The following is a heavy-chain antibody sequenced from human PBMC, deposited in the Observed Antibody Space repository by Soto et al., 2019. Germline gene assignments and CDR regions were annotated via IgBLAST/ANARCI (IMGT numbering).Heavy chain of an antibody. D-gene: IGHD3-10*01. Sequence: QVQLQESGPGLVKPSETLSLTCTVSGGSISSYYWSWIRQPPGKGLEWIGYIYYSGSTNYNPSLKSRVTRSVDTSKNQFSLKLSSVTAADTAVYYCARLYYYGSGSYYNEGWFDPWGQGTLVTVSS. CDR3: ARLYYYGSGSYYNEGWFDP. V-gene: IGHV4-59*01. CDR1: GGSISSYY. J-gene: IGHJ5*02. CDR2: IYYSGST.